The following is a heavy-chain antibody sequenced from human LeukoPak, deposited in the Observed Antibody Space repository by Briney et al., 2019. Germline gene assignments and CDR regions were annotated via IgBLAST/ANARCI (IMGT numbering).Heavy chain of an antibody. CDR1: GGSISSGDYY. CDR2: IYYSGST. V-gene: IGHV4-30-4*01. Sequence: SQTLSLTCTVSGGSISSGDYYWSWIRQPPGKGLEWIGYIYYSGSTYYNPSITSRVTISVDTSKNQFSQKLSSVPAADTAVYYCARASLGYYGSGSMYGMDVWGQGTTVTVSS. J-gene: IGHJ6*02. D-gene: IGHD3-10*01. CDR3: ARASLGYYGSGSMYGMDV.